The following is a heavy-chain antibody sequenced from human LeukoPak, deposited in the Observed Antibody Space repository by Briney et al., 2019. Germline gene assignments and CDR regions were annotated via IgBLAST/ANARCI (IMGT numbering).Heavy chain of an antibody. Sequence: GGSLRLSCAASGFTFSSYAMSWVRQALGKGLEWVSPISGSGGSTYYADSVKGRFTISRDNSKNTLYLQMNSLRAEDTAVYYCAKYYYDSSGHRPFDYWGQGTLVTVSS. D-gene: IGHD3-22*01. CDR1: GFTFSSYA. CDR3: AKYYYDSSGHRPFDY. V-gene: IGHV3-23*01. CDR2: ISGSGGST. J-gene: IGHJ4*02.